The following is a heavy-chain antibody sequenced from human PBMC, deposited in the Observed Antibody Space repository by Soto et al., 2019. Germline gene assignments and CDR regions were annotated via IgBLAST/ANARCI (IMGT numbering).Heavy chain of an antibody. V-gene: IGHV1-69*02. CDR3: ARTTQEQPRDY. J-gene: IGHJ4*02. CDR2: IIPILGIA. Sequence: QVQLVQSGAEVKKPGSSVKVSCKASGGTFSSYTICWERQGPVQGLEWMGRIIPILGIANYAQKFQGRVTITADKSTSTAYIELSSLRSEDTAVYYCARTTQEQPRDYRGQGTLVTVSS. D-gene: IGHD4-4*01. CDR1: GGTFSSYT.